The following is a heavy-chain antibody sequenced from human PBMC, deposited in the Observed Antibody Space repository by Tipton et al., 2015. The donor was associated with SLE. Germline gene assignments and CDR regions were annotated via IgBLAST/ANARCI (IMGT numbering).Heavy chain of an antibody. Sequence: TLSLTCTVSGGSISSHYWSWIRQPPGKGLEWIGYIYFTGSTNYNPSLKSRVTISVDMSKNQFSLKLSSVTAADTAVYYCARDLLVRGVMGAFDIWGQGTMVTVSS. CDR3: ARDLLVRGVMGAFDI. V-gene: IGHV4-59*11. D-gene: IGHD3-10*01. CDR2: IYFTGST. J-gene: IGHJ3*02. CDR1: GGSISSHY.